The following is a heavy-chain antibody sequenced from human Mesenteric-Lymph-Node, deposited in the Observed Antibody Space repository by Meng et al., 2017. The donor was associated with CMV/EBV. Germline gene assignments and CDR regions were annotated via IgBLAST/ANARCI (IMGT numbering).Heavy chain of an antibody. V-gene: IGHV1-69*01. Sequence: CKVSGGTFGDDTIIWVRQAPGQGLQWMGGIIPIFGTADYAQTFQNRITITADESTKTSYMELSSLKSDDTAVYYCARIQNWGSLGDYWGRGTLVTVSS. D-gene: IGHD7-27*01. J-gene: IGHJ4*02. CDR1: GGTFGDDT. CDR2: IIPIFGTA. CDR3: ARIQNWGSLGDY.